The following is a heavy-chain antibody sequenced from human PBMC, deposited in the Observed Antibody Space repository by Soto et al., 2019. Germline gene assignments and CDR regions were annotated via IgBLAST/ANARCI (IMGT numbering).Heavy chain of an antibody. J-gene: IGHJ4*02. CDR1: GFTFSSYG. D-gene: IGHD1-7*01. CDR3: PKDVVVTGATLCYY. Sequence: QVQLVESGGGVVQPGRSLRLSCAASGFTFSSYGMHWVRQAPGKGLEWVAVISYDGSNKYYADSVKGRFTISRDNSKDTVYLQMNKLRAEATAVYCCPKDVVVTGATLCYYGGQGRLGTVYS. V-gene: IGHV3-30*18. CDR2: ISYDGSNK.